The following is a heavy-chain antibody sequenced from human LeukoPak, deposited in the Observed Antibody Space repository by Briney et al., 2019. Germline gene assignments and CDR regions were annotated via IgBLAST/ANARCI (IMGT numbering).Heavy chain of an antibody. CDR1: GYSISSGYY. CDR2: IYHSGST. Sequence: SETLSLTCTVSGYSISSGYYWGWIRQPPGKGLEWIGTIYHSGSTYYNPSLKSRVTISVDTSKNQFSLKLSSVTAADTAVYYCARGGQQLFDYWGQGTLVTVSS. D-gene: IGHD6-13*01. J-gene: IGHJ4*02. CDR3: ARGGQQLFDY. V-gene: IGHV4-38-2*02.